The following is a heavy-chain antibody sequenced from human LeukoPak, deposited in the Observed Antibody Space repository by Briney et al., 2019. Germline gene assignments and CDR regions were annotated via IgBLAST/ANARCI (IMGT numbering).Heavy chain of an antibody. Sequence: GESLKISCKGSGYIFTNYWIGWVRQMPGKGLEWMGIIYPGDSNVRYSPSFQGQVTISADKSISTAYPQWSSLKASDTAMYYCARHVTTTAVSWFDPWGQGTLVTVSS. D-gene: IGHD4-11*01. CDR2: IYPGDSNV. CDR1: GYIFTNYW. V-gene: IGHV5-51*01. CDR3: ARHVTTTAVSWFDP. J-gene: IGHJ5*02.